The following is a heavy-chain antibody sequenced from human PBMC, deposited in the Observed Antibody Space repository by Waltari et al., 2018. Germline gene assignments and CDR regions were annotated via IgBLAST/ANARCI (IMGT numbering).Heavy chain of an antibody. D-gene: IGHD5-12*01. CDR2: IYSGGST. Sequence: EVQLVESGGGLVQPGGSLRLSCAASGFTVSSHYMSWVRQAPGKGLEWVSVIYSGGSTYYADSVKGRFTISRDNSKNTLYLQMNSLRAEDTAVYYCARESDGYTPRFYDYWGQGTLVTVSS. V-gene: IGHV3-66*01. CDR3: ARESDGYTPRFYDY. J-gene: IGHJ4*02. CDR1: GFTVSSHY.